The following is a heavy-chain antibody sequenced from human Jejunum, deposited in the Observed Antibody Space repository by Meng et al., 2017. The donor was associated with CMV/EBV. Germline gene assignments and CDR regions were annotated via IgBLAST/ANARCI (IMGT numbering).Heavy chain of an antibody. V-gene: IGHV4-59*01. CDR3: AKVDGP. Sequence: TPSLTCTVSGASISSYYWSWIRQPPGKGLEWIGYIYYSGSTNYNPSLKSRATISADMSKNQFSLKLRSVTAADTAVYYCAKVDGPWGQGTLVTVSS. CDR2: IYYSGST. CDR1: GASISSYY. J-gene: IGHJ5*02. D-gene: IGHD2-2*03.